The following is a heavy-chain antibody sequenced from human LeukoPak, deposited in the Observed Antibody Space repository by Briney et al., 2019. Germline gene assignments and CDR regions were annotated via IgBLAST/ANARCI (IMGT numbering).Heavy chain of an antibody. CDR2: IHSSGSTI. CDR1: GFTISSCE. CDR3: VRDKSGCCFDY. D-gene: IGHD1-26*01. J-gene: IGHJ4*02. V-gene: IGHV3-48*03. Sequence: GGSLRLSCAASGFTISSCEMNWVRQAPGKGLEWISYIHSSGSTIYYADSVKGRFTISRDNAKNSLYLQMNSLRAEDTAVYYCVRDKSGCCFDYWGQGTLVTVSS.